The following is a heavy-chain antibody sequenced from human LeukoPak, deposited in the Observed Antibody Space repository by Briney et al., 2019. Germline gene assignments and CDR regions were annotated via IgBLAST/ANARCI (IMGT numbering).Heavy chain of an antibody. V-gene: IGHV3-43*01. Sequence: GGSLRLSCAASGFTFDDYTMHWVRQAPGKGLEWVSLISWDGGSTYYADSVKGRFTISRDNSKNSLYLQMNSLRTEDTALYYCAKDRSGYYYAHNPGGLDYWGQGTLVTVSS. CDR1: GFTFDDYT. D-gene: IGHD3-22*01. J-gene: IGHJ4*02. CDR3: AKDRSGYYYAHNPGGLDY. CDR2: ISWDGGST.